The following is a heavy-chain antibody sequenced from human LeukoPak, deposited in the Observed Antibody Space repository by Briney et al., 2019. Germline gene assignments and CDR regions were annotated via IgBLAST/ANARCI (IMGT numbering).Heavy chain of an antibody. J-gene: IGHJ3*02. Sequence: ASVKVSCKASGYTFTGYYMHWVRQAPGQGLEWMGWINPNSGGTNYAQKFQGRVTMTRDTSINTAYMELSRLTSDDTAVYYCAKVETIGSRIDAFDIWGQGTMVTVSS. CDR1: GYTFTGYY. CDR3: AKVETIGSRIDAFDI. V-gene: IGHV1-2*02. CDR2: INPNSGGT. D-gene: IGHD4/OR15-4a*01.